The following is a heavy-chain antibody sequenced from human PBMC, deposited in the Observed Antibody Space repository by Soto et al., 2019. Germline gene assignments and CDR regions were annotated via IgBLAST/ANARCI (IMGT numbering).Heavy chain of an antibody. CDR3: ARDSSIAARPKNWFDP. V-gene: IGHV4-34*01. D-gene: IGHD6-6*01. CDR2: INHSGST. J-gene: IGHJ5*02. CDR1: GGSFSGYY. Sequence: SETLSLTCAVYGGSFSGYYWSWIRQPPGKGLEWIGEINHSGSTNYNPSLKSRVTISVDKSKNQFSLRLSSVTAADTAVYYCARDSSIAARPKNWFDPWGQGTLVTVSS.